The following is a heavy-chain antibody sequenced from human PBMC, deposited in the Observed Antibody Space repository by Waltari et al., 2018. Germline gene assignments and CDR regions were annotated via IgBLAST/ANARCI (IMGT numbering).Heavy chain of an antibody. Sequence: QVQLQESGPGLVKPSGTLSLTCAVSGGSISSSNWWSWVRPPPGKGLEWIGEIYHSGSTTYNPSLKSRVTISLDKSKNQFALKLSSLTAADTAVYYCAGAEEGIAAAFDYWGQGTLVTVSS. V-gene: IGHV4-4*02. J-gene: IGHJ4*02. D-gene: IGHD6-13*01. CDR1: GGSISSSNW. CDR3: AGAEEGIAAAFDY. CDR2: IYHSGST.